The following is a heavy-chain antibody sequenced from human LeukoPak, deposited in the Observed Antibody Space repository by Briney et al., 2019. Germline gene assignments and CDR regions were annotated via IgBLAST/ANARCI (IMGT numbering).Heavy chain of an antibody. CDR3: ARDTNYYDSSGYYSGSDFDY. Sequence: GSLRLPCAASGFPFSSYSMNWVRQAPGKGLEWVSSITSSTNYIYYADSVKGRFTLSRDNAKNTLYLQMNSLRAEDTAVYYCARDTNYYDSSGYYSGSDFDYWGQGTLVTVSS. V-gene: IGHV3-21*04. J-gene: IGHJ4*02. CDR1: GFPFSSYS. CDR2: ITSSTNYI. D-gene: IGHD3-22*01.